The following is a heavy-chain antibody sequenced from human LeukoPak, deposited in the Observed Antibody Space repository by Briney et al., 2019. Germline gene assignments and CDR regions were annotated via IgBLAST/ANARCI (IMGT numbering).Heavy chain of an antibody. CDR3: AREMDAHPRIVV. Sequence: SQTLSLTCAVSGGSISSGGYRWTWIRQYPGKGLEWIGYINYSGSTYYNPSLKSRVIISVDTSKNQFSLNLNSVTVADTAVYYCAREMDAHPRIVVWGQGTLVTVSS. V-gene: IGHV4-31*11. CDR1: GGSISSGGYR. D-gene: IGHD2-21*01. CDR2: INYSGST. J-gene: IGHJ1*01.